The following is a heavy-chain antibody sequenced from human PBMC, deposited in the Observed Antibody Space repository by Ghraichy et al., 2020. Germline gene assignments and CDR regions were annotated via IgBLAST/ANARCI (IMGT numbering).Heavy chain of an antibody. Sequence: ASVQVSCKASGYTFTSYDINWVRQATGQGLEWMGWMNPNSGNTGYAQKFQGRVTMTRNTSISTAYMELSSLRSEDTAVYYCARDGRRFLVRYYYYGMDVWGQGTTVTVSS. CDR1: GYTFTSYD. D-gene: IGHD3-3*01. CDR2: MNPNSGNT. V-gene: IGHV1-8*01. J-gene: IGHJ6*02. CDR3: ARDGRRFLVRYYYYGMDV.